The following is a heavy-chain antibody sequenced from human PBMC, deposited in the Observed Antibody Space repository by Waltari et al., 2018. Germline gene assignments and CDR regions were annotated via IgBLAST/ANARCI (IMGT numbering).Heavy chain of an antibody. J-gene: IGHJ6*02. Sequence: EVQLVESGGVVVQPGGSLRLSCAASGFTFDDYTLHWVRQAPGKGLEWVSLISWDGGSTYYADSVKGRFTISRDNSKNSLYLQMNSLRTEDTALYYCAKSPDNWNAYGMDVWGQGTTVTVSS. CDR3: AKSPDNWNAYGMDV. D-gene: IGHD1-20*01. CDR2: ISWDGGST. V-gene: IGHV3-43*01. CDR1: GFTFDDYT.